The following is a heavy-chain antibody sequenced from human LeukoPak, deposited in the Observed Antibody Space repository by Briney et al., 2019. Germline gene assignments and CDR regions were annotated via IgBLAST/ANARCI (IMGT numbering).Heavy chain of an antibody. CDR2: ISSSATYI. J-gene: IGHJ4*02. CDR1: RFLFQGHA. V-gene: IGHV3-21*01. CDR3: VRAAIRVDFFDS. Sequence: PGGSPRLSCAAWRFLFQGHAMMGVRQAPGKGLECVSSISSSATYINYADSVKGRFTISRDNAKNSLFLDMNSLRAEDAAVYYCVRAAIRVDFFDSWGQGTLVTVSS. D-gene: IGHD2-2*01.